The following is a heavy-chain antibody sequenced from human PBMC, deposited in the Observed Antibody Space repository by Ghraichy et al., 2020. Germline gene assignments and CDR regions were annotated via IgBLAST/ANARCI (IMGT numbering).Heavy chain of an antibody. D-gene: IGHD2-2*01. V-gene: IGHV4-34*01. J-gene: IGHJ6*02. Sequence: SQTLSLTCAVYGGSFSGYYWSWIRQPPGKGLEWIGEINHSGSTNYNPSLKSRVTISVDTSKNQFSLKLSSVTAADTAVYYCASYCSSTSCYHGEYYYYGMDVWGQGTTVTVSS. CDR1: GGSFSGYY. CDR2: INHSGST. CDR3: ASYCSSTSCYHGEYYYYGMDV.